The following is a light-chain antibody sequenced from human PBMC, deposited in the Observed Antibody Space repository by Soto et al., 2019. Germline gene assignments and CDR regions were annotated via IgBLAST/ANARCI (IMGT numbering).Light chain of an antibody. V-gene: IGKV3-20*01. Sequence: TQSPSTLSASVGYRVTITCRASQSISSWLAWYKQKPGQAPRLLIYGASNRATGIPDRLSGSGSGTEFTLTISRLAPEDFAVYYCQQYGSSGTFGQGTKVDIK. J-gene: IGKJ1*01. CDR1: QSISSW. CDR3: QQYGSSGT. CDR2: GAS.